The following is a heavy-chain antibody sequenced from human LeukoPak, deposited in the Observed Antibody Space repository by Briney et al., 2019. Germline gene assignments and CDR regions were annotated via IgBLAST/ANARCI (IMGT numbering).Heavy chain of an antibody. Sequence: SETLSLTCTVSGGSISSGGYYWSWIRQHPGKGLEWIGYIYYSGSTYYNPSLKSRVTISVDTSKNQFSLKLSSVTAADTAVYYCARGLGVAAAPLYYFDYWGQGTLVTVSS. V-gene: IGHV4-31*03. D-gene: IGHD6-13*01. CDR1: GGSISSGGYY. CDR3: ARGLGVAAAPLYYFDY. J-gene: IGHJ4*02. CDR2: IYYSGST.